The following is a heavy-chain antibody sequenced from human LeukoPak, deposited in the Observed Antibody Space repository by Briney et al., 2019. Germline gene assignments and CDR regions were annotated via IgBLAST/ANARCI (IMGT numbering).Heavy chain of an antibody. CDR1: GFTFSSYG. V-gene: IGHV3-30*18. Sequence: GGSLRVSCAASGFTFSSYGMHWVRQAPGNGLEWVAVISYDGSNKYYADSVKGRFTIYRDNSKNTLYLQMNSLRAEDTAVYYCAKDGSIYYDFWSGPFDYWGQGTLVTVSS. D-gene: IGHD3-3*01. CDR3: AKDGSIYYDFWSGPFDY. J-gene: IGHJ4*02. CDR2: ISYDGSNK.